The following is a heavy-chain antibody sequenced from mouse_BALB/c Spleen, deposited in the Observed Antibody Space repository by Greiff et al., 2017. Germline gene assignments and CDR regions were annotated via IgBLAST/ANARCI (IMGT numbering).Heavy chain of an antibody. D-gene: IGHD1-1*01. V-gene: IGHV1S81*02. CDR1: GYTFTSYW. CDR3: AILQDVAY. CDR2: INPSNGRT. J-gene: IGHJ3*01. Sequence: QVQLQQSGAELVKPGASVKLSCKASGYTFTSYWMHWVKQRPGQGLEWIGEINPSNGRTNYNAKFKSKATLTVDKSSSTAYMQLSSLTSEDSAVYYCAILQDVAYWGQGTLVTVSA.